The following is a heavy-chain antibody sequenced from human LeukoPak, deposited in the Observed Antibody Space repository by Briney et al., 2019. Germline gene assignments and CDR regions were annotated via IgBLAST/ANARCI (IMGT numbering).Heavy chain of an antibody. CDR2: ISYDGRNK. J-gene: IGHJ4*02. V-gene: IGHV3-30-3*01. D-gene: IGHD3-22*01. CDR1: GFTFSSYA. CDR3: ARDIEPYTMLVVVSIDY. Sequence: GGSLRLSCADSGFTFSSYAMYWVRQAPGKGLEWVAVISYDGRNKYYADSVKGRFTISRDNSKNTLYLQMNSLRAEDTAVYYCARDIEPYTMLVVVSIDYWGQGTLVTVSS.